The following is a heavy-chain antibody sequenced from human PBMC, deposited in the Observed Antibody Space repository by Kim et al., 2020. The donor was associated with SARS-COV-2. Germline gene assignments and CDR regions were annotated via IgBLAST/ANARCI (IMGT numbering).Heavy chain of an antibody. V-gene: IGHV3-49*03. Sequence: GGSLRLSCTASGFTFGDYAMSWFRQAPGKGLEWVGFIRSKAYGGTTEYAASVKGRFTISRDDSKSIAYLQMNSLKTEDTAVYYCTNLNFLDFWSGYHNQYYYGMDVWGQRTTVTVSS. CDR3: TNLNFLDFWSGYHNQYYYGMDV. CDR2: IRSKAYGGTT. J-gene: IGHJ6*02. CDR1: GFTFGDYA. D-gene: IGHD3-3*01.